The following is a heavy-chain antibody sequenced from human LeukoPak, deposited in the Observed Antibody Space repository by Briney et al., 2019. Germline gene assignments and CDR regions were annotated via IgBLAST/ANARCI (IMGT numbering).Heavy chain of an antibody. CDR3: TSRNYYDSSGYYYFDY. V-gene: IGHV4-34*01. Sequence: PSETLSLTCAVYGGSFNDYYWSWIRQPPGKGLEWIGEINHSGSTNYNPSLKSRVTISVDTSMNQFSLKLSSVTAADTAVYYCTSRNYYDSSGYYYFDYWGRGTLVTVSS. CDR2: INHSGST. CDR1: GGSFNDYY. D-gene: IGHD3-22*01. J-gene: IGHJ4*02.